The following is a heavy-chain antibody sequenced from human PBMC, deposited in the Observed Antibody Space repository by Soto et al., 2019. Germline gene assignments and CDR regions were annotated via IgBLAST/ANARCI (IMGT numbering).Heavy chain of an antibody. CDR1: GGSISGHS. CDR3: VRGRSYSVYDF. V-gene: IGHV4-4*07. J-gene: IGHJ4*02. Sequence: SETLSLTCTVSGGSISGHSWIWVRQPAGRGLEWIGHIYPSGTTSYNPSLRSRVTMSLDTSKNQIFLNLTSVTAADTAVFYCVRGRSYSVYDFWGPGTLVTVSS. CDR2: IYPSGTT. D-gene: IGHD5-12*01.